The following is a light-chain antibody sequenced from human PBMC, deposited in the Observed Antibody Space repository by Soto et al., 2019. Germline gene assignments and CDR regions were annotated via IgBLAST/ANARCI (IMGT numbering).Light chain of an antibody. CDR1: QSVLYSSNNKNY. J-gene: IGKJ5*01. Sequence: DIVMTQSPGSLAVSLGERATINCKSSQSVLYSSNNKNYLAWYQQKPGQPPKVLIYWASIRESGVPDRFRGSGSGTDFTLTISSLQAEDVAVYYCQQRSNWPPGAFGQGTRLEIK. CDR3: QQRSNWPPGA. CDR2: WAS. V-gene: IGKV4-1*01.